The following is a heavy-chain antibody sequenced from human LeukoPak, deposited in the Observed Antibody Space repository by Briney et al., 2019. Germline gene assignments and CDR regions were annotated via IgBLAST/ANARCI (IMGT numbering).Heavy chain of an antibody. D-gene: IGHD2-8*02. CDR1: GFTFNAYS. J-gene: IGHJ4*02. V-gene: IGHV3-48*04. CDR2: IISRGDTT. Sequence: GGSLRLSCAASGFTFNAYSMNWVRQAPGKGLEWVSNIISRGDTTHYAASVKGRFTISRDNAKNSVFLHLNSLRGDDTAVYYCATGRGYCTGVSCDIDYWGQGTLVSVSS. CDR3: ATGRGYCTGVSCDIDY.